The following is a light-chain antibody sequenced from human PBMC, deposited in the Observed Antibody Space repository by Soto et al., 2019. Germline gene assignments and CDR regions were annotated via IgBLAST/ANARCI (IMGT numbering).Light chain of an antibody. CDR3: QSYDSSLSGWV. Sequence: QSVLTQPPSVSGAPGQRVTISCTGSGSNIGAAYDVQWYQQLPGTAPKLLIYGDTNRPSGVPDRFSVSKSGTSASLAITGLQAEDEADYYCQSYDSSLSGWVFGGGTKVTVL. J-gene: IGLJ3*02. V-gene: IGLV1-40*01. CDR2: GDT. CDR1: GSNIGAAYD.